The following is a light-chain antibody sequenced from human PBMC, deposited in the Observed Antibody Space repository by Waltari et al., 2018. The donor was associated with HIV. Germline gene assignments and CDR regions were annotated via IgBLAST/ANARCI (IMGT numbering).Light chain of an antibody. CDR3: AAWDNSLNGPV. Sequence: QSVLTQPPSVSEAPRQRVTISCSGSSSNIGNNAVNWYQQLPGKAPKLLIYYDDLQPSGVSDRLSGTKSGASASLAISGLQSGEEADDYWAAAWDNSLNGPVFGGGTKLTVL. CDR2: YDD. J-gene: IGLJ2*01. CDR1: SSNIGNNA. V-gene: IGLV1-36*01.